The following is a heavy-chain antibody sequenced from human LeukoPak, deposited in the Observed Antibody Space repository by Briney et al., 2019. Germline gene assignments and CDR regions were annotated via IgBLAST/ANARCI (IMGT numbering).Heavy chain of an antibody. Sequence: GGSLRLSCAASGFTFSSYGMHWVRQAPGKGLEWVAFIRYDGSNKYYADSVKGRFTISRDNSKNTLYLQMNSLRAEDTAVYYCAKRADLGETISPFDYWGQGTLVTVSS. D-gene: IGHD3-10*01. CDR2: IRYDGSNK. CDR3: AKRADLGETISPFDY. J-gene: IGHJ4*02. CDR1: GFTFSSYG. V-gene: IGHV3-30*02.